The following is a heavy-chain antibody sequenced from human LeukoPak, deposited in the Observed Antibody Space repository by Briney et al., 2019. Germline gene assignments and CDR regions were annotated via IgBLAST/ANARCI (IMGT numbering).Heavy chain of an antibody. Sequence: GGSLRLPCAASGFTHSNYWMTWVRQAPGKGLEWVANIKPDGSEKYYVDSVKGRFTISRDNAKNSLYLQMNSLRAEDTAVYYCARDQTPFVWGQGTLVTVSA. CDR3: ARDQTPFV. CDR1: GFTHSNYW. V-gene: IGHV3-7*01. CDR2: IKPDGSEK. J-gene: IGHJ4*02.